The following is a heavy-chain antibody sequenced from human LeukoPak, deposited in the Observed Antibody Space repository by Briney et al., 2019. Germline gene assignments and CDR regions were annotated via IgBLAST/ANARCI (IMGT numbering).Heavy chain of an antibody. Sequence: ASVKVSCKASGYTLTSYGISWVRQAPGQGLEWMGWISAYNGNTNYAQKLQGRVTMTTDTSTSTAYMELRSLRSDDTAVYYCARKSTIFGVVSVDPWGQGTLVTVSS. CDR1: GYTLTSYG. CDR2: ISAYNGNT. J-gene: IGHJ5*02. CDR3: ARKSTIFGVVSVDP. D-gene: IGHD3-3*01. V-gene: IGHV1-18*01.